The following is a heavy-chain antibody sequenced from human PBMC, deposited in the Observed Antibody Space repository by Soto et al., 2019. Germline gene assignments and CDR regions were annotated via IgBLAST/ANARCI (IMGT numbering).Heavy chain of an antibody. CDR3: ARSTLVVLNYFES. D-gene: IGHD1-1*01. CDR2: IFPLTDIP. J-gene: IGHJ4*02. V-gene: IGHV1-69*02. Sequence: QVQLVQSGTEVMKPGSSVKVSCKASGGTFRNYPINWVRQAPGQGLEWMGSIFPLTDIPDYAQNFQARLTISADKSTSTAYMELSGLTSDDTAMYFCARSTLVVLNYFESWGQGTLVTVSS. CDR1: GGTFRNYP.